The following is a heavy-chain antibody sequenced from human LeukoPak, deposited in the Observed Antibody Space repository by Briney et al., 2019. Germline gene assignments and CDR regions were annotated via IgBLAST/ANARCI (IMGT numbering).Heavy chain of an antibody. Sequence: SETLSLTCAVSGSSISSGSYWGWIRQPPGRGLEWIGNIYHSGSTYYNPSLKSRVTLSVDTSKNQFSLRLSSVTAADTAMYYCARRTDVFPYYFDYWGQGTLVTVSS. CDR3: ARRTDVFPYYFDY. CDR1: GSSISSGSY. D-gene: IGHD2/OR15-2a*01. CDR2: IYHSGST. V-gene: IGHV4-38-2*01. J-gene: IGHJ4*02.